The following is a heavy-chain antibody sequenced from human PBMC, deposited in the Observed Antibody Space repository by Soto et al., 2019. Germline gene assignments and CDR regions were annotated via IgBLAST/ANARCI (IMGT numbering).Heavy chain of an antibody. CDR1: GFTFSSYG. CDR3: ARGQDIVVVPAAMHNWFDP. V-gene: IGHV3-33*01. CDR2: IWYDGSNK. J-gene: IGHJ5*02. Sequence: GGSLRLSCAASGFTFSSYGMHWVRQAPGKGLEWVAVIWYDGSNKYYADSVKGRFTISRDNSKNTLYLQMNSLRAEDTAVYYCARGQDIVVVPAAMHNWFDPWGQGTLVTVSS. D-gene: IGHD2-2*01.